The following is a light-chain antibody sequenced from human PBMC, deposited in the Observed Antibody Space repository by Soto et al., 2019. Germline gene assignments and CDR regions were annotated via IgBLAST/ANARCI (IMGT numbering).Light chain of an antibody. CDR3: QQYESTPPT. J-gene: IGKJ2*01. CDR2: WAS. V-gene: IGKV4-1*01. Sequence: DIVMTQSPDSLAVSLGERATINCKSSQSVLYSSHNKNYLAWYQQRPGQPPKLLIYWASTRESGVPDRFSGSGSGTDFTLTINSLQAEDVAVYYCQQYESTPPTFGQGTKLEIK. CDR1: QSVLYSSHNKNY.